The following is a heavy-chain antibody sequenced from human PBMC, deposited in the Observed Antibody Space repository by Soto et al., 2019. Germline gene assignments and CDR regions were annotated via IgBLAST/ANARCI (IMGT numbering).Heavy chain of an antibody. CDR3: ATGAYCSGGSCSDYYYYYYGMDL. J-gene: IGHJ6*02. CDR2: LVVGTGNT. V-gene: IGHV1-58*01. CDR1: GFTFRSSA. Sequence: SVKVSCKTSGFTFRSSAVQWVRQARGQRLEWIGWLVVGTGNTNYAQKFQQRVTISSGRSTNTVSMELSSLTSEDTAVYYCATGAYCSGGSCSDYYYYYYGMDLWGQGTTVTVSS. D-gene: IGHD2-15*01.